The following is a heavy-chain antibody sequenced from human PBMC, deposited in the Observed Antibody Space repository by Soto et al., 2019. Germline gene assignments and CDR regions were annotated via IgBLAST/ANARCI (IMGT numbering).Heavy chain of an antibody. D-gene: IGHD3-22*01. Sequence: VGSLRLSCAASGFTFSSYGMHWVRQAPGKGLEWVAVIWYDGSNKYYADSVKGRFTISRDNSKNTLYLQMNSLRAEDTAVYYCARTFSYYYDSSGYYPYGMDVWGQGTTVTVSS. V-gene: IGHV3-33*01. CDR1: GFTFSSYG. CDR2: IWYDGSNK. CDR3: ARTFSYYYDSSGYYPYGMDV. J-gene: IGHJ6*02.